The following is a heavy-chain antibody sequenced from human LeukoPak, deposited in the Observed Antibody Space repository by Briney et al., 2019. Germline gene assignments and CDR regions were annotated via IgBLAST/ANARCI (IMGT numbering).Heavy chain of an antibody. CDR1: GFTFSRNW. Sequence: GGSLRLSCAASGFTFSRNWMTWVRQAPGKGLQWVASIKEDGSVKYYVDSVKGRFTISRDNVKNSLFLQMNSLRIEDTAMYYCARDQPRITNDFWGQGTLVTVSS. V-gene: IGHV3-7*01. D-gene: IGHD1-14*01. J-gene: IGHJ4*02. CDR3: ARDQPRITNDF. CDR2: IKEDGSVK.